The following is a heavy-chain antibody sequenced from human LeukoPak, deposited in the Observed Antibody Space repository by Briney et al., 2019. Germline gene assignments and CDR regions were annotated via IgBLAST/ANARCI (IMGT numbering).Heavy chain of an antibody. CDR2: VNSDGSST. V-gene: IGHV3-74*01. J-gene: IGHJ6*03. CDR3: ARGLVTASNFYYYFMDV. Sequence: GGSLRLSCAASGFTFSSNWMHWVRQVPGKGLVWLSRVNSDGSSTYSADSVRGRFTISRDNAKNTLYLQMSSLRAEDSAVYYCARGLVTASNFYYYFMDVWGKGTTVTVSS. CDR1: GFTFSSNW. D-gene: IGHD2-21*02.